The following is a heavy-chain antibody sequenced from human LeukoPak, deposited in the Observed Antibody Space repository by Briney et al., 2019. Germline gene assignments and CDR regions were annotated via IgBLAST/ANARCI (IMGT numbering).Heavy chain of an antibody. J-gene: IGHJ5*02. CDR1: GFTFSSYA. CDR3: AREGSSRWESWFDP. D-gene: IGHD6-13*01. Sequence: PGRSLRLSCAASGFTFSSYAMHWVRQAPGKGLEWVAVISYDGSNKYYADSVEGRFTISRDNSKNTLYLQMNSLRAEDTAVYYCAREGSSRWESWFDPWGQGTLVTVSS. V-gene: IGHV3-30*04. CDR2: ISYDGSNK.